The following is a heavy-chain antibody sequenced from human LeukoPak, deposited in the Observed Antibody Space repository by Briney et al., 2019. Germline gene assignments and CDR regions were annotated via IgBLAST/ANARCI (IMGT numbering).Heavy chain of an antibody. J-gene: IGHJ4*02. Sequence: PGRSLRLSCAASGLXFSSYGIHWVRQAPGKGLEWVAVILNDGTRKYYAESVKGRFTISRDNSKNTLYLQMNSLRVEDTAVYYCAKDLDSSGYSYWGQGTLVSVSS. CDR2: ILNDGTRK. CDR3: AKDLDSSGYSY. CDR1: GLXFSSYG. D-gene: IGHD3-22*01. V-gene: IGHV3-30*18.